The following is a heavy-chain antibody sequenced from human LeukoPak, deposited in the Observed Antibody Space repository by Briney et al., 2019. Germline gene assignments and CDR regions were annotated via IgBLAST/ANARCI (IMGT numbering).Heavy chain of an antibody. CDR1: GGSIRSSSYY. CDR2: IYYSGST. J-gene: IGHJ4*02. V-gene: IGHV4-39*01. Sequence: PSETLSLTCTVSGGSIRSSSYYWGWIRQPPGKGLEWIGSIYYSGSTYYNPSLKSRLTISVDTSKNQFSLKVSSVTAADTAVYYCARHRAGGSGMAVDYWGQGTLVTVSS. CDR3: ARHRAGGSGMAVDY. D-gene: IGHD3-10*01.